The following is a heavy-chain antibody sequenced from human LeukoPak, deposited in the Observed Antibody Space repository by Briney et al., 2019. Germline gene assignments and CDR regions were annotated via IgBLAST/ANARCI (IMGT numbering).Heavy chain of an antibody. V-gene: IGHV3-7*01. D-gene: IGHD3-22*01. CDR1: GFTFSSYW. J-gene: IGHJ1*01. Sequence: GGSLRLSCAASGFTFSSYWMSWVRQAPGKGLEWVANIKQDGSEKYYVDSVKGRFTISRDNAKNSLYLQMSSLRADDTAVYYCARDRLLYYYDSGPTGHFQHWGQGTLVTVSS. CDR3: ARDRLLYYYDSGPTGHFQH. CDR2: IKQDGSEK.